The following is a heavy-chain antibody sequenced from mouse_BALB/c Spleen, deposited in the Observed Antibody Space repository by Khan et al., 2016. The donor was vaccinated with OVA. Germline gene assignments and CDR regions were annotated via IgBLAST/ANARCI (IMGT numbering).Heavy chain of an antibody. CDR3: ARNGITTWFAY. Sequence: EVQLQKSGPELMKPGASVKMSCKASDSSFTDYYMHWMKQSHGKSLEWIGYIDPFNGSTTYNQKFKGKATLTVDKSSSTAYMHLNSLTSEDSAVYYCARNGITTWFAYWGQGTLVTVSA. V-gene: IGHV1S135*01. D-gene: IGHD2-4*01. CDR1: DSSFTDYY. J-gene: IGHJ3*01. CDR2: IDPFNGST.